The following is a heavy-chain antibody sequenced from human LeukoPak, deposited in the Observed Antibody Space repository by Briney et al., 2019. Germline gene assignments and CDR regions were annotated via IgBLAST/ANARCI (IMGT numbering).Heavy chain of an antibody. Sequence: SETLSLTCAVSGDPITRNNWWSWVRQPPGKGLEWIGEIYHSGSTNYNPSLKSRVTISVDTSKNQFSLKLSSVTAADTAVYYCARGVVVVAATGRIDYWGQGTLVTVSS. V-gene: IGHV4-4*02. CDR1: GDPITRNNW. CDR2: IYHSGST. J-gene: IGHJ4*02. D-gene: IGHD2-15*01. CDR3: ARGVVVVAATGRIDY.